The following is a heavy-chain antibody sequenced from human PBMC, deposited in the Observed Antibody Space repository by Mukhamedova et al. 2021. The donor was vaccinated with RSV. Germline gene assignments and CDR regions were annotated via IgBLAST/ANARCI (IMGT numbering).Heavy chain of an antibody. Sequence: ISNTGVTMYYADSVKGRFTFSRDNAKNSLYLHMNSLRVEDTAVYYCARGNYAFDSWGQGTLVTVSS. D-gene: IGHD4-11*01. J-gene: IGHJ4*02. CDR2: ISNTGVTM. CDR3: ARGNYAFDS. V-gene: IGHV3-11*01.